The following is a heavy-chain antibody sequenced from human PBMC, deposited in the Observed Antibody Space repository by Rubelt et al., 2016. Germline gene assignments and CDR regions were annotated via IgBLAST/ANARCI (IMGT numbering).Heavy chain of an antibody. CDR3: ARHGAGSSPVKI. J-gene: IGHJ3*02. V-gene: IGHV4-59*08. CDR2: IYYSGST. CDR1: GGSISSYY. D-gene: IGHD3-10*01. Sequence: QVQLQESGPGLVKPSETLSLTCTVSGGSISSYYWTWIRQPPGKGLEWIGYIYYSGSTNYSPSLKSRVTLSVDTSRNQFSRRLSSVTAADTAVYYCARHGAGSSPVKIWGQGTMVTVSS.